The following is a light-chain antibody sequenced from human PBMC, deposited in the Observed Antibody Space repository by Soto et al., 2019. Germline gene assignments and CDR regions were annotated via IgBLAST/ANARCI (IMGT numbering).Light chain of an antibody. CDR3: QSYDSSLSDSRV. CDR1: SSNIGAGYD. CDR2: GNI. Sequence: QSVLTQPPSVSGAPGQRVTISCTGSSSNIGAGYDVHWYQQLPGTAPKLLIYGNINRPSGVPDRFSGSKSGTSASLAITGLQDEDEADYFCQSYDSSLSDSRVFGGGTKLTVL. J-gene: IGLJ2*01. V-gene: IGLV1-40*01.